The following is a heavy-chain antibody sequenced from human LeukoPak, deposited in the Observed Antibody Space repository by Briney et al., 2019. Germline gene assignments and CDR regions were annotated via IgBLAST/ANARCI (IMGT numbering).Heavy chain of an antibody. CDR3: ARDDRSGYYDD. J-gene: IGHJ4*02. CDR1: GYTFTSYG. V-gene: IGHV1-18*01. D-gene: IGHD3-22*01. Sequence: ASVKVSCKASGYTFTSYGISWVRQAPGQGLEWMGWISAYNGSTNNAQKFQGRVTVTTDTSTSTAYMELRSLRSDDTAVYYCARDDRSGYYDDWGQGTLVTVSS. CDR2: ISAYNGST.